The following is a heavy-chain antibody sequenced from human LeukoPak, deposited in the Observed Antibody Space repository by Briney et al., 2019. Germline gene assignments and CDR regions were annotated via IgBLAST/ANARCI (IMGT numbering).Heavy chain of an antibody. CDR3: VPSGYTYFYFDY. CDR2: ISPNSGDT. D-gene: IGHD5-24*01. J-gene: IGHJ4*02. V-gene: IGHV1-2*02. CDR1: GYTFSGYY. Sequence: ASVKVSCKTSGYTFSGYYMHWVRQAPGQGLEWMGWISPNSGDTNYAQKFQGRVTMTRDTSMSTAYMELSRLISEDTAVYYCVPSGYTYFYFDYWGQGTLVTVSS.